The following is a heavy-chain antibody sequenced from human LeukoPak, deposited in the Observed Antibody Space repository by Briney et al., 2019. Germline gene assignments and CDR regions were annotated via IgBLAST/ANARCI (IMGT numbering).Heavy chain of an antibody. J-gene: IGHJ6*02. CDR3: TRDHCTSINCYEYNYYGMDV. Sequence: ASVKVSCKASVYTFTAYYIHWVRRAPGQGLEWMGWINPNSGSTESAQKFQGRVTMTRDTSISTAYMELSRLRSDDTAVYYCTRDHCTSINCYEYNYYGMDVWGQGTTVTVSS. V-gene: IGHV1-2*02. CDR1: VYTFTAYY. D-gene: IGHD2-2*01. CDR2: INPNSGST.